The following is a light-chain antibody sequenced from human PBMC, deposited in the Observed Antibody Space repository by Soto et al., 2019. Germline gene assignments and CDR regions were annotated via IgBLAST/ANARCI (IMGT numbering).Light chain of an antibody. CDR1: SSNIGAGYD. J-gene: IGLJ2*01. Sequence: QAVVTQPPSVSGAPGQRVTISCTGSSSNIGAGYDVHWYQQLPGTAPKLLIYGNSNRPAGVPDRFSGSKSGTSASLANTGLQAEDESDYYCHSYDSSLSAVVFGGGTKLTVL. V-gene: IGLV1-40*01. CDR3: HSYDSSLSAVV. CDR2: GNS.